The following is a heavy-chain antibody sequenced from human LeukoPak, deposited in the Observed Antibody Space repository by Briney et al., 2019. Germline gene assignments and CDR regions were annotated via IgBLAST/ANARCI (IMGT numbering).Heavy chain of an antibody. Sequence: GGSLRLSCEASGFTFRSYEMNWVRQAPGKGLEWVSYISRGSTTYYADSVKGRFTISRDNAKNSLYLQMNSLRAEDTAVYYCARSHEYYYYMDVWGKGTTVTVSS. CDR2: ISRGSTT. CDR3: ARSHEYYYYMDV. J-gene: IGHJ6*03. CDR1: GFTFRSYE. V-gene: IGHV3-48*03.